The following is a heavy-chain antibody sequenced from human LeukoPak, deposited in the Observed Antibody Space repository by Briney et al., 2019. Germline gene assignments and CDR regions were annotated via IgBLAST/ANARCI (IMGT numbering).Heavy chain of an antibody. V-gene: IGHV3-23*01. CDR2: ISGSGGST. D-gene: IGHD3-22*01. Sequence: PGGSXRLSCXXSGFTFSSYAMSWVRQAPGKGLEWVSAISGSGGSTYYADSVKGRFTISRDNSKNTLYLQMNSLRAEDTAVYYCAKDLDSSGLSPFDYWGQGXLV. CDR3: AKDLDSSGLSPFDY. J-gene: IGHJ4*02. CDR1: GFTFSSYA.